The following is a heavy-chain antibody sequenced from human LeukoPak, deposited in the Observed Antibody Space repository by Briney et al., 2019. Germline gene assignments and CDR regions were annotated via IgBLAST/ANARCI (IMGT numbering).Heavy chain of an antibody. CDR1: GGSISSRSYY. D-gene: IGHD5-18*01. J-gene: IGHJ6*02. CDR2: LFDSGNT. CDR3: ARLYGYTYGHGGMDV. Sequence: SETLSLTCIVSGGSISSRSYYWVWIRQPPGQGLEWIGNLFDSGNTHYNPSLRSRLTMSVDTSKNQFSLKLSSVTAADTAVYYCARLYGYTYGHGGMDVWGQGTTVTVSS. V-gene: IGHV4-39*01.